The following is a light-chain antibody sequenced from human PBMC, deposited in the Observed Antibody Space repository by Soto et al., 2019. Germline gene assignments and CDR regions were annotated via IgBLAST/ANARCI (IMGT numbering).Light chain of an antibody. J-gene: IGKJ2*01. V-gene: IGKV3-11*01. CDR1: QSVSSY. Sequence: EIVLTQSPATRSLSPVERATLSCRASQSVSSYLAWYQQKPGQTPRLLIYDASNRATAIPARFSGSGSGTDFTLTISSLEPEDFAVYYCQQRSSWPLTFGQGTKLEIK. CDR3: QQRSSWPLT. CDR2: DAS.